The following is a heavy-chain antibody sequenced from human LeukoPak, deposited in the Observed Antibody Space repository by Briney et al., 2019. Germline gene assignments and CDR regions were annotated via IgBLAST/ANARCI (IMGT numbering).Heavy chain of an antibody. CDR2: ISSSARTI. CDR3: TKDLFWTGSVDSNFYMDI. V-gene: IGHV3-48*01. Sequence: GGSLRLSCAGSGFTFSNNGMNWVRQAPGKGLEWISYISSSARTIYYADSVKGRFTISRDNAKKSLFLQMNSLRAEDTAVYYCTKDLFWTGSVDSNFYMDIWGKGTTVVVSS. CDR1: GFTFSNNG. J-gene: IGHJ6*03. D-gene: IGHD3/OR15-3a*01.